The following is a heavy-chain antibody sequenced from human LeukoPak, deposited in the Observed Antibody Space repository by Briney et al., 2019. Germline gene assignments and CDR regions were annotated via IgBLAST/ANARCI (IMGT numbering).Heavy chain of an antibody. CDR2: ISGSGGTT. Sequence: GGSLRLSCAVSGFTFSSYAMGWVRQAPGKGLEWVSVISGSGGTTYYSDSVKGRFTISRDNSKNSLYLQMNSLRAEDTAVYYCARAPRMAPGYSYGWDFDYWGQGTLVTVSS. CDR3: ARAPRMAPGYSYGWDFDY. D-gene: IGHD5-18*01. CDR1: GFTFSSYA. V-gene: IGHV3-23*01. J-gene: IGHJ4*02.